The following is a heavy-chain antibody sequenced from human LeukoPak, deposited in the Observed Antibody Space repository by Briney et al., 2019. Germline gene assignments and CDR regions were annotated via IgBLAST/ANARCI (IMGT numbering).Heavy chain of an antibody. CDR2: IKENGNEQ. D-gene: IGHD1-14*01. CDR1: GFTFSSYW. Sequence: GGSLRLSCTSSGFTFSSYWMSWVRQAPGKGPEWVAHIKENGNEQYYADSVKGRFTNSRDNAKKSLCLQMNSLRAEDTALYYCARGPGGFDASDIWGQGTMVTVSS. V-gene: IGHV3-7*01. J-gene: IGHJ3*02. CDR3: ARGPGGFDASDI.